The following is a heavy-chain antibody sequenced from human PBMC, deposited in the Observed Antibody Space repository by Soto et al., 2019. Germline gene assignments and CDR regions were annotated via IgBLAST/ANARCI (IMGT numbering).Heavy chain of an antibody. CDR2: ISLGSANI. Sequence: EVQLVESGGGLVQPGGSLRLSCAASGFSLYNYAMDWVRQAPGQGLEWVSSISLGSANIHYADSVRGRFTVSRDNAKNSLYLQMNSLRVEDTAVYYCVRSPSRVNQWAPSVDLWGRGTLVTVSS. CDR3: VRSPSRVNQWAPSVDL. D-gene: IGHD1-26*01. CDR1: GFSLYNYA. J-gene: IGHJ2*01. V-gene: IGHV3-48*01.